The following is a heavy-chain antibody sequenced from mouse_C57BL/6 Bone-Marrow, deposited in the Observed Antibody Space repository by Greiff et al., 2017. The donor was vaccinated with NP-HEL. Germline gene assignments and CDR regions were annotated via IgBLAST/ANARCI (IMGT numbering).Heavy chain of an antibody. CDR3: TRDEGAEFAY. D-gene: IGHD3-3*01. CDR2: ISSGGDYI. V-gene: IGHV5-9-1*02. CDR1: GFTFSSYA. J-gene: IGHJ3*01. Sequence: EVHLVESGEGLVKPGGSLKLSCAASGFTFSSYAMSWVRQTPEKRLEWVAYISSGGDYIYYADTVKGRFTISRDNARNTLYLQMSSLKSEDTAMYYCTRDEGAEFAYWGQGTLVTVSA.